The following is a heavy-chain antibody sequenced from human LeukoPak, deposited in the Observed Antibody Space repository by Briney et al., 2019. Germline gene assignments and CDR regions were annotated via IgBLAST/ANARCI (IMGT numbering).Heavy chain of an antibody. V-gene: IGHV1-46*01. D-gene: IGHD3-16*01. Sequence: ASVKVSCKASGYTFTTYYMHWVRQAPGQGLEWMGIIDPSGGSTSYAQKFQGRVTMTRDTSISTAYMELSRLRSDDTAVYYCARDISPTLRLGGDYYYYGMDVWGQGTTVTVSS. CDR2: IDPSGGST. CDR1: GYTFTTYY. J-gene: IGHJ6*02. CDR3: ARDISPTLRLGGDYYYYGMDV.